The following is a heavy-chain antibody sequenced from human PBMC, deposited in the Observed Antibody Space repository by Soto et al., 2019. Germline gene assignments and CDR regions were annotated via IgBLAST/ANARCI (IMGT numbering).Heavy chain of an antibody. CDR2: ISYDGSNK. CDR3: ARSKYGDYDYFDY. Sequence: GGSLRLSCAASGFTFSSYAMHWVRQAPGKGLEWVAVISYDGSNKYYADSVKGRFTISRDNSKNTLYLQMNSLRAEDTAVYYCARSKYGDYDYFDYWGQGTLVTVSS. D-gene: IGHD4-17*01. J-gene: IGHJ4*02. V-gene: IGHV3-30-3*01. CDR1: GFTFSSYA.